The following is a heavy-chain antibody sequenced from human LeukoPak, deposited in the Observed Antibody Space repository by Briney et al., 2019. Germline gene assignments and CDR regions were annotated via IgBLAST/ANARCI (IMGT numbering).Heavy chain of an antibody. CDR1: GGTFSSYA. CDR2: IIPIFGTA. Sequence: SVKVSCKASGGTFSSYAISWVRQAPGQGLEWMGGIIPIFGTANYAQKFQGRVTITTDESTSTAYMELSSLRSEDTAVHYCARGPWLVPPLFDPWGQGTLVTVSS. D-gene: IGHD6-19*01. CDR3: ARGPWLVPPLFDP. J-gene: IGHJ5*02. V-gene: IGHV1-69*05.